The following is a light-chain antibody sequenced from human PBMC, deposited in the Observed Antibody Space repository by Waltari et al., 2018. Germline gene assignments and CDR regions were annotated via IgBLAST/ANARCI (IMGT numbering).Light chain of an antibody. J-gene: IGKJ3*01. CDR1: QSVSSY. CDR3: QQRSNWRFT. Sequence: PGERATLSCRASQSVSSYLAWYQQKPGQAPRLLIYDASNRATGIPARFSGSGSGTDFTLTISSLEPEDFAVYYCQQRSNWRFTFGPGTKVDIK. CDR2: DAS. V-gene: IGKV3-11*01.